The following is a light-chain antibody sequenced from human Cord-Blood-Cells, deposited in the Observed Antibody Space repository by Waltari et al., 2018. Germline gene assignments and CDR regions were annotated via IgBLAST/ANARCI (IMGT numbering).Light chain of an antibody. V-gene: IGLV3-1*01. J-gene: IGLJ2*01. Sequence: SYELTQPPSVSVSPAQTASITCSGAKSGDKYACWYQQKPGQSPVLVIYHDSKRPSGIPERFSGSNSGNTATLTISGTQAMDEADYYCQAWDSSTVVFGGGTKLTVL. CDR3: QAWDSSTVV. CDR1: KSGDKY. CDR2: HDS.